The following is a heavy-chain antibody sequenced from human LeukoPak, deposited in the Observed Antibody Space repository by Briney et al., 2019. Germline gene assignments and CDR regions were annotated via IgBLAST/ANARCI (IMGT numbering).Heavy chain of an antibody. V-gene: IGHV3-23*01. J-gene: IGHJ4*02. Sequence: GGSLRLSCAASGFTFSSYVMSWVRQAPGKGLEWVSAISGSGVSTYYADSVKGRFTISRDNSKSTQYLQMNSLRAEDTAVYYCAKATYYYGSGSYSGNRYYFEYWDQGTLVTVSS. CDR3: AKATYYYGSGSYSGNRYYFEY. CDR2: ISGSGVST. CDR1: GFTFSSYV. D-gene: IGHD3-10*01.